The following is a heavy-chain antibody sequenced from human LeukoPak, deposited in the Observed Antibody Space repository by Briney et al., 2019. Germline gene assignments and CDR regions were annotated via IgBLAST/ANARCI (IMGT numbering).Heavy chain of an antibody. CDR1: GFTFSNYG. J-gene: IGHJ3*02. CDR2: IRYDGFNK. CDR3: AKKTIEGATVDAFDI. V-gene: IGHV3-30*02. D-gene: IGHD1-26*01. Sequence: PGGSLRLSCAASGFTFSNYGMHWVRQAPGKGLEWVASIRYDGFNKYYADSLKGRFTISRDNSKNTLYLQMNSLRAEDTAVYYCAKKTIEGATVDAFDIWGQGTMVIVSS.